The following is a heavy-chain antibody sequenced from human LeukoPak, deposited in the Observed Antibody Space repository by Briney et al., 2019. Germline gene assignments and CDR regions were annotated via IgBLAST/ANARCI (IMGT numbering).Heavy chain of an antibody. CDR3: ARVVLEAAGHFDY. J-gene: IGHJ4*02. Sequence: GGSLRLSCAASGFTVSSNYMSWVRQAPGKGLEWVSVIYSGGSTYYADSVKGRFTISRDNSKNTLYLQMNSLRAEDTAVYYCARVVLEAAGHFDYWGQGTLVTVSS. CDR1: GFTVSSNY. V-gene: IGHV3-66*01. CDR2: IYSGGST. D-gene: IGHD6-13*01.